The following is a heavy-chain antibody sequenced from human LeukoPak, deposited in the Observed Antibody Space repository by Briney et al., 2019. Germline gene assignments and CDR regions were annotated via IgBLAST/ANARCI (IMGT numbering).Heavy chain of an antibody. D-gene: IGHD6-19*01. CDR2: IYPGDSDT. CDR3: ARPGLSSVWYFDY. Sequence: GEPLKISCKGSGYSFTSYWIGWVRQMPGKGLEWMGIIYPGDSDTRYSPSFQGQVTISADKSISTAYLQWSSLKASDTAMYYCARPGLSSVWYFDYWGQGTLVTVSS. J-gene: IGHJ4*02. CDR1: GYSFTSYW. V-gene: IGHV5-51*01.